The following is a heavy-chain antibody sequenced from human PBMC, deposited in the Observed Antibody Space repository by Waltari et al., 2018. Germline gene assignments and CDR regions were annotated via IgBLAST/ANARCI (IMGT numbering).Heavy chain of an antibody. V-gene: IGHV6-1*01. J-gene: IGHJ6*03. CDR3: ARDLMVYAYSYYYYYMDV. CDR1: GDSVSSTTAA. D-gene: IGHD2-8*01. CDR2: TYYRSKWYN. Sequence: QVQLQQSGPGLVKPSQTLSLTCALSGDSVSSTTAAWNWIRQSPPRGLEWLGRTYYRSKWYNDYAVSVKSRITINPDTSKNQFSLQLNSVTPEDTAVYYCARDLMVYAYSYYYYYMDVWGKGTTVTVSS.